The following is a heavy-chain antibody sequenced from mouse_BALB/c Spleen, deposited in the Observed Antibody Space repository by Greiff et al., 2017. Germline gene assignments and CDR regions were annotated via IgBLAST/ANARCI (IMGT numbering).Heavy chain of an antibody. Sequence: VQGVESGPGLVAPSQSLSITCTVSGFSLTSYDISWIRQPPGKGLEWLGVIWTGGGTNYNSAFMSRLSISKDNSKSQVFLKMNSLQTDDTAIYYCVRVYGNYYFDYWGQGTTLTVSS. V-gene: IGHV2-9-2*01. CDR3: VRVYGNYYFDY. J-gene: IGHJ2*01. CDR1: GFSLTSYD. D-gene: IGHD2-1*01. CDR2: IWTGGGT.